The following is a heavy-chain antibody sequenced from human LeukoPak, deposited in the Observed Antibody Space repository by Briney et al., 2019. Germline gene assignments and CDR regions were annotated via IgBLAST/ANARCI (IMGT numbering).Heavy chain of an antibody. CDR1: GFTFSTYV. D-gene: IGHD3-9*01. V-gene: IGHV3-23*01. CDR3: AKGSGYDTDFDY. CDR2: ISGSGDNT. Sequence: PGGSLRLPCAASGFTFSTYVMSWVRQAPGKGLEWVSRISGSGDNTYYADSVKGRFTVSRDNSKNTLYLQMNSLRAEDTAIYYCAKGSGYDTDFDYWGQGTLVTVSS. J-gene: IGHJ4*02.